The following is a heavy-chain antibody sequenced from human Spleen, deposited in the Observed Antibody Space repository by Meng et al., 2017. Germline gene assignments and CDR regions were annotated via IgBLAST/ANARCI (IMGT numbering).Heavy chain of an antibody. Sequence: RRQEEGAGVLKHSSNLHLTYAVDAGSFSGYYWSCISQTPGKGVEWIGEINHSECTNCNPYIKSRVSISVDTSKNQFSLKLSSVSAADTAVYSCERGPDSSGWYENTDYWGQGTLVTVSS. CDR2: INHSECT. CDR1: AGSFSGYY. CDR3: ERGPDSSGWYENTDY. D-gene: IGHD6-19*01. V-gene: IGHV4-34*01. J-gene: IGHJ4*02.